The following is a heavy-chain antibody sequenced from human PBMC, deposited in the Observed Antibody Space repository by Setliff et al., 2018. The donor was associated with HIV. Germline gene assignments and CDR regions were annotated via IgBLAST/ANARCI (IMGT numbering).Heavy chain of an antibody. D-gene: IGHD3-22*01. CDR2: IYNSEYT. CDR3: ARVRLTMIMMVDYFDQ. Sequence: SETLSLTCNVSGDSISSYYWSWIRQPPGKGLEWIGYIYNSEYTNYNPSLTSRVTISVATSKNQVSLKLSSVTAADAAVYYCARVRLTMIMMVDYFDQWGQGTLVTVSS. J-gene: IGHJ4*02. V-gene: IGHV4-59*01. CDR1: GDSISSYY.